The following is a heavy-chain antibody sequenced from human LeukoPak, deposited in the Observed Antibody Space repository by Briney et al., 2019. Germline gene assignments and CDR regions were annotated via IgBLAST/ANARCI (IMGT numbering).Heavy chain of an antibody. CDR1: GYTFADYY. V-gene: IGHV1-2*06. D-gene: IGHD3-3*01. J-gene: IGHJ4*02. Sequence: ASVKVSCKASGYTFADYYIYWVRQAPGQGLEWMGRVNPNSGGTNYAQKFQGRVTMTKDTSISTAYMQLSSLRSEDTAVYYCARTGGGYFWSGYYTGSFDYWGQVTLVTVSS. CDR3: ARTGGGYFWSGYYTGSFDY. CDR2: VNPNSGGT.